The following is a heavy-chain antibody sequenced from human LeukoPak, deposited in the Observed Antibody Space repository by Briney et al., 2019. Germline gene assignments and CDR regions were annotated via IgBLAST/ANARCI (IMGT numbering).Heavy chain of an antibody. CDR1: GYTFTGYY. CDR3: ARAIGYCGGDCYSFDY. D-gene: IGHD2-21*02. J-gene: IGHJ4*02. CDR2: INPNSGGT. Sequence: ASVKVSCKASGYTFTGYYMHWVRQAPGQGLEWMGWINPNSGGTNYAQKFQGRVTMTRDTSISTAYMELSRLRSDDTAVYYCARAIGYCGGDCYSFDYWGQGTLVIVSS. V-gene: IGHV1-2*02.